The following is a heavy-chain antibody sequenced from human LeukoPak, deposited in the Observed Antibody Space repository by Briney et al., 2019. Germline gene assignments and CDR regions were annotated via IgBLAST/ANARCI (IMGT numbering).Heavy chain of an antibody. D-gene: IGHD3-10*01. CDR1: GFTFSSYA. CDR3: ARGPHYGSGSYGSYSHWFDP. CDR2: ISYDGSNK. V-gene: IGHV3-30*04. Sequence: GGSLRLSCAASGFTFSSYAMHWVRQAPGKGLEWVAVISYDGSNKYYADSVKGRFTISRDNSKNTLYLQMNSLRAEDTAVYYCARGPHYGSGSYGSYSHWFDPWGQRTLVTVSS. J-gene: IGHJ5*02.